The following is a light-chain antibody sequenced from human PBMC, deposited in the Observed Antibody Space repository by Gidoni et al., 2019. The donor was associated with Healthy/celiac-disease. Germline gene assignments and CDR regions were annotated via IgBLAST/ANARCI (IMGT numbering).Light chain of an antibody. V-gene: IGLV2-14*01. CDR1: SSDVGGYNY. J-gene: IGLJ3*02. Sequence: QSALTQPASVSGSPGQSITISCTGTSSDVGGYNYVSWYQQPPGKAPKLMIYEVSNRPSGVPDRFSGSKSGNTASLTISGLQAEDEADYYCSSYTSSIWVFGGGTKLTVL. CDR3: SSYTSSIWV. CDR2: EVS.